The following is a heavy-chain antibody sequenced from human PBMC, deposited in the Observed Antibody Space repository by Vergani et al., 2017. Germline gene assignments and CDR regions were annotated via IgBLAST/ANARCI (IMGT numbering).Heavy chain of an antibody. CDR3: ARRSYYDSSGTRDDAFDI. Sequence: EVQLVQSGAEVKKPGESLTISCKGSGYSFTSYWIGWVRQMPGKGLEWMGIIYPGDSDTRYSPSFQGQVTISADKSISTAYLQWSSLKASDTAMYYCARRSYYDSSGTRDDAFDIWGQGTMVTVSS. D-gene: IGHD3-22*01. CDR1: GYSFTSYW. CDR2: IYPGDSDT. V-gene: IGHV5-51*01. J-gene: IGHJ3*02.